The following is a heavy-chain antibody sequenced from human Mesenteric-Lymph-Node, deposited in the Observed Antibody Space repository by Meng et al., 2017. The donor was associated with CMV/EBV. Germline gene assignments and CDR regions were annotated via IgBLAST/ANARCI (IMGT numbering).Heavy chain of an antibody. CDR1: GGSFSGYD. V-gene: IGHV4-34*01. CDR2: INHSGST. Sequence: HGHTPERGRVLSQPVETLSATCAVYGGSFSGYDWSGIRQPPGKGLEWIGEINHSGSTNYNPSLKSRVTISVDTSKNQFSLKLSSVTAADTAVYYCARHQRWLKSEGGFNYWGQGTLVTVSS. D-gene: IGHD4-23*01. J-gene: IGHJ4*02. CDR3: ARHQRWLKSEGGFNY.